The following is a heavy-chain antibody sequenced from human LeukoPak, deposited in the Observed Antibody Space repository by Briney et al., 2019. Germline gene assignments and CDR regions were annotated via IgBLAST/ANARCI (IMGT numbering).Heavy chain of an antibody. V-gene: IGHV3-21*01. Sequence: GGSLRLSCAGSGFTFSSYSMNWVRQAPGKGLEWVSSIYARNTYIYYTDSLKGRFTISRDNSQNTLYLQMNSLRAEDTAVYYCARGGSYYDYWGQGTLVTVSS. D-gene: IGHD3-16*01. CDR3: ARGGSYYDY. CDR1: GFTFSSYS. CDR2: IYARNTYI. J-gene: IGHJ4*02.